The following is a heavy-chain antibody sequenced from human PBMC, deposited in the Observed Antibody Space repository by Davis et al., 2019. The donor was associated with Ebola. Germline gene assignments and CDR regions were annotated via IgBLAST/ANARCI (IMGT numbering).Heavy chain of an antibody. CDR2: ISSSSSTI. CDR3: ARDPRSGSYYLYYYYGMDV. V-gene: IGHV3-48*02. J-gene: IGHJ6*02. Sequence: GESLKISCAASGFTFSSYSMNWVRQAPGKGLEWVSYISSSSSTIYYADSVKGRFTISRDNAKNSLYLQMNSLRDEDTAVYYCARDPRSGSYYLYYYYGMDVWGQGTTVTVSS. CDR1: GFTFSSYS. D-gene: IGHD1-26*01.